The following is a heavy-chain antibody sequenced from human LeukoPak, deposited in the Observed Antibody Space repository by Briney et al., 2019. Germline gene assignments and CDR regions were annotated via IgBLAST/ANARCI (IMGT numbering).Heavy chain of an antibody. CDR2: IIPILGIA. V-gene: IGHV1-69*02. D-gene: IGHD5-18*01. CDR3: AMVYTAMVIDY. CDR1: GGTLTIYT. Sequence: SVKVSSKDPGGTLTIYTIRWVGQAPGQGLEWMGRIIPILGIANYAQKFQGRVTITADKSTSTAYMELYSLRSEDTAVHYCAMVYTAMVIDYWGQGTLVTVSS. J-gene: IGHJ4*02.